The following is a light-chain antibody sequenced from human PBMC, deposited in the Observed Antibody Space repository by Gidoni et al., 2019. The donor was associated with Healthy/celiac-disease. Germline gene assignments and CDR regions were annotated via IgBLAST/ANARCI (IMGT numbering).Light chain of an antibody. CDR2: GAS. J-gene: IGKJ4*01. Sequence: EIVLTQSPGTLSLSPGQSATLSCRASQSISSSQLAWYQQKPGQAPRPLMYGASSRATGIPDRFSGSGSGTDFTLTIGRLEPEDFAVYYCQHFGNFGGGTKVE. V-gene: IGKV3-20*01. CDR1: QSISSSQ. CDR3: QHFGN.